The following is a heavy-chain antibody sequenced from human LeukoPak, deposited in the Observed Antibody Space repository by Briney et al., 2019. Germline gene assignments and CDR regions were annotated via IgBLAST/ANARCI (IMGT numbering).Heavy chain of an antibody. Sequence: PGGSLRLSCAASGFTFSNYNMKWLRQARGEGLEWVSYISSSSSTIYYADSVKGRFTISRDNAKNSLYLQMNSLRAEDTAVYYCASLYGEILDYWGQGTLVTVSS. V-gene: IGHV3-48*01. D-gene: IGHD4-17*01. CDR2: ISSSSSTI. J-gene: IGHJ4*02. CDR1: GFTFSNYN. CDR3: ASLYGEILDY.